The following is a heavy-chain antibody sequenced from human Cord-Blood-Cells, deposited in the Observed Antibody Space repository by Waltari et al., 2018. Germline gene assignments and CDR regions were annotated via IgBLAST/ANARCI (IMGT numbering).Heavy chain of an antibody. D-gene: IGHD3-16*01. Sequence: EVQLVESGGGLVQPGGSLRLSCAAPVFTFSSYWMSWVRQAPGKGLEWVANIKQDGSEKYYVDSVKGRFTISRDNAKNSLYLQMNSLRAEDTAVYYCARPRGGEDYWGQGTLVTVSS. CDR1: VFTFSSYW. CDR2: IKQDGSEK. V-gene: IGHV3-7*01. CDR3: ARPRGGEDY. J-gene: IGHJ4*02.